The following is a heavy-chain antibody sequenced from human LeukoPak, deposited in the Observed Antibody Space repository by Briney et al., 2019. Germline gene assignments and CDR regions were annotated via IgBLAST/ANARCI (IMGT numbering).Heavy chain of an antibody. D-gene: IGHD5-12*01. J-gene: IGHJ4*02. CDR3: ARDLFGIVATTRQVPYYFDY. V-gene: IGHV1-2*02. CDR2: INPNSGGT. Sequence: GASVKVSCKASGYTFTGYYMHWVRQAPGQGLEWMGWINPNSGGTNYAQKFQGRVTMTRDTSISTAYMELSRLRSDDTAVYYCARDLFGIVATTRQVPYYFDYWGQGTLVTVSS. CDR1: GYTFTGYY.